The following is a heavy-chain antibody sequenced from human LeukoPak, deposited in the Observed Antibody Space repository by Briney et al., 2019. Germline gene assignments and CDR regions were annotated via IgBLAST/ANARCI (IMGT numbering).Heavy chain of an antibody. CDR3: ARAIVVVTAIFDY. CDR1: GGSIDGSTGH. V-gene: IGHV4-39*07. D-gene: IGHD2-21*02. Sequence: SETLSLTCTVSGGSIDGSTGHWGWIRQPPGKGLEWIGSIFYRGSPYYNPSLNSRVTISIDRSKSQFSLELTSVTAADTAVYYCARAIVVVTAIFDYWGQGTLVTVSS. CDR2: IFYRGSP. J-gene: IGHJ4*02.